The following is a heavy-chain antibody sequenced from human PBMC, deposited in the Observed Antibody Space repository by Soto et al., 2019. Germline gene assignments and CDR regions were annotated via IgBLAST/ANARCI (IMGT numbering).Heavy chain of an antibody. CDR3: AREGASYDSSGYGNDY. Sequence: EASVKVSCKASGYMFTNYGISWVRQAPGQGLEWMGWIHTYNSNTNYAQKVQGRVTMTTDTSTSTAYMELRSLRSDDTAVYYCAREGASYDSSGYGNDYWGQGTLVTVSS. D-gene: IGHD3-22*01. CDR2: IHTYNSNT. V-gene: IGHV1-18*01. CDR1: GYMFTNYG. J-gene: IGHJ4*02.